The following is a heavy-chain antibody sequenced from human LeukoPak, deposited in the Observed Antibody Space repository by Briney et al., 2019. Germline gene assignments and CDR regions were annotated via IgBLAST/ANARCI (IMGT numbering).Heavy chain of an antibody. D-gene: IGHD6-19*01. CDR2: IYYSGST. Sequence: SETLSLTCTVSGGSISSSSYYWGWIRQPPGKGLEWIGSIYYSGSTYYNPSLKSRVTISVDTSKNQFSLKLSSVTAADTAVYYCARGVVAGTDTDYYYYYMDVWGKGTTVTVSS. V-gene: IGHV4-39*07. CDR3: ARGVVAGTDTDYYYYYMDV. J-gene: IGHJ6*03. CDR1: GGSISSSSYY.